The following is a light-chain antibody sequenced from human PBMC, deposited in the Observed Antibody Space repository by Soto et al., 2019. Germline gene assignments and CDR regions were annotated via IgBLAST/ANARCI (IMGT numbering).Light chain of an antibody. CDR1: SSNFGAGYD. J-gene: IGLJ2*01. CDR2: NNN. Sequence: QSVLTQPPSVSGAPGQRVTISCTGSSSNFGAGYDVHWYQQFPGTAPKLLIYNNNNRPSGVPDRFSGSKSGTSASLAITGLQAEDEADYYCQAYDGRLSSVLFGGGTKLTVL. V-gene: IGLV1-40*01. CDR3: QAYDGRLSSVL.